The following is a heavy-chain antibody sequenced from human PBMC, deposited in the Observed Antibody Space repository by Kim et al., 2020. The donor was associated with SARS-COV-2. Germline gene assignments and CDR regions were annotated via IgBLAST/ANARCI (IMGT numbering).Heavy chain of an antibody. J-gene: IGHJ4*02. V-gene: IGHV3-30*04. CDR3: ATEGGTSGRCGYFDY. D-gene: IGHD5-12*01. CDR2: MSFDGFSK. CDR1: GLYV. Sequence: GGSLRLSCVTSGLYVIHWVRQAPGKGLEWVAAMSFDGFSKYFADSVNGRFTISRDDSKNTVWLQLNNLRDEDSAMYYCATEGGTSGRCGYFDYWGQGTLVTVSS.